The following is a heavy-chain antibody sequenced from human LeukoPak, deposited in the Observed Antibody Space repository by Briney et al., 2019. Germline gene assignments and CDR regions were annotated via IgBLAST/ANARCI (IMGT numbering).Heavy chain of an antibody. CDR1: GYSFTTYW. J-gene: IGHJ4*02. D-gene: IGHD3-16*01. CDR3: ARSLGGSSLYFDY. V-gene: IGHV5-51*01. CDR2: IYPGDSDT. Sequence: HGESLKLSCKGSGYSFTTYWIGWVRQMPGKGLEWMGIIYPGDSDTRYSPSFQGQVTISADKFISTAYLQWSSLKASDTAMYYCARSLGGSSLYFDYWGQGTLVTVSS.